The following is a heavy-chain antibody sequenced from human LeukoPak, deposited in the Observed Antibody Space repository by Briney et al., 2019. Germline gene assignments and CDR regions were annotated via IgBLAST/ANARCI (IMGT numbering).Heavy chain of an antibody. CDR1: GFTVSSNY. V-gene: IGHV3-7*01. J-gene: IGHJ1*01. Sequence: GGSLRLSCAASGFTVSSNYMSWVRQAPGKGLEWVANIKQDGSEKYYVDSVKGRFTISRDNAKNSLYLQMNSLRAEDTAVYYCARGGVRLQQWGQGTLVTVSS. D-gene: IGHD3-10*01. CDR2: IKQDGSEK. CDR3: ARGGVRLQQ.